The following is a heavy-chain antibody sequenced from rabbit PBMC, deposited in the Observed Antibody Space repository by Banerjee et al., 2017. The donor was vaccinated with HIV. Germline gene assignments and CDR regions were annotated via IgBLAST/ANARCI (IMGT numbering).Heavy chain of an antibody. J-gene: IGHJ4*01. CDR1: AFSFSSTYW. D-gene: IGHD4-1*01. Sequence: QEQLKETGGGLVQPGESLTLSCTASAFSFSSTYWICWVRQAPGKGLEWIACINTGSGGAYYANWVNGRFTISKASWTTVTLQMTSLTAADTASYFCARDLAGVIGWNFNLWGQGTLVTVS. CDR2: INTGSGGA. CDR3: ARDLAGVIGWNFNL. V-gene: IGHV1S45*01.